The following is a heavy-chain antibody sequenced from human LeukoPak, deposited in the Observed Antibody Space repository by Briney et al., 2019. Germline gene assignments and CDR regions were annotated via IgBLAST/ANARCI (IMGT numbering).Heavy chain of an antibody. D-gene: IGHD3-3*01. Sequence: SETLSLTCTVSGGSISSYYWSWIRQPPGKGLEWIGYIYYSGSTHYNTSLKSRVTISVDTSKNQFSLKLSSVTAADTAVYYCARSITIFGVVISPSWYYGMDVWGQGTTVTVSS. J-gene: IGHJ6*02. CDR1: GGSISSYY. CDR3: ARSITIFGVVISPSWYYGMDV. CDR2: IYYSGST. V-gene: IGHV4-59*01.